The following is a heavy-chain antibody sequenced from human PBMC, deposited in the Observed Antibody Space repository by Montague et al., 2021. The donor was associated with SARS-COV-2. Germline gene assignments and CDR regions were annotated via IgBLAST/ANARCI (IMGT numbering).Heavy chain of an antibody. J-gene: IGHJ4*02. V-gene: IGHV4-39*07. CDR1: GGSIRTIVNF. CDR3: ARSGDPGTTVTYLY. D-gene: IGHD4-11*01. Sequence: SKTLSLTYTFSGGSIRTIVNFWGWIRQPPGKGLEWIGSISYTGSTYHNPSLKSRVTMSVDTSKNQFSLKLNSVTAADTAVYYCARSGDPGTTVTYLYWGQGTLVTVSS. CDR2: ISYTGST.